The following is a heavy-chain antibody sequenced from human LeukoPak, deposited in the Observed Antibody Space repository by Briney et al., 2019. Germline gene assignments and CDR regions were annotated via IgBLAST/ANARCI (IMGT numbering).Heavy chain of an antibody. CDR2: IYYSGST. D-gene: IGHD1-26*01. J-gene: IGHJ6*02. V-gene: IGHV4-31*03. CDR3: ARADVVSGYGMDV. CDR1: GGSISSGGYY. Sequence: SQTLSLTCTVSGGSISSGGYYWSWIRQHPGKGLEWIGYIYYSGSTYYNPSLKSRVTISVDTSKNQFSLKLSSVTAADTAVYYCARADVVSGYGMDVWGQGTTVTVSS.